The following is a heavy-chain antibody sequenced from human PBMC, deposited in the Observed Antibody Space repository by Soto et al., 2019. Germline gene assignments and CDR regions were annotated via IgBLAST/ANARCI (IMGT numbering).Heavy chain of an antibody. V-gene: IGHV4-31*03. CDR1: GGSIRSGGYY. J-gene: IGHJ6*02. Sequence: SETLSLTCTVSGGSIRSGGYYWSWIRQHPGKGLEWIGYIYYSGSTYYNPSLKSRVTTSVDTSKNQFSLKLSSVTAADTAVYYCARVFGFGGMDVWGQGTTVT. D-gene: IGHD3-10*01. CDR2: IYYSGST. CDR3: ARVFGFGGMDV.